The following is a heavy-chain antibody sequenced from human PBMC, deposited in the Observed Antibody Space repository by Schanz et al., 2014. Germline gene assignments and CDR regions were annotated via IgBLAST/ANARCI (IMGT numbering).Heavy chain of an antibody. CDR1: GFSFGNYG. V-gene: IGHV3-23*01. D-gene: IGHD3-22*01. CDR3: AKDISDTSGKDDY. Sequence: EVQLLESGGGLVQPGGSLRLSCEASGFSFGNYGMSWVRQAPGKGLEWVSGFDAHDGRAYYADSAKGRFTISRDNSKNTLFLQMNSLRVEDSAIYYCAKDISDTSGKDDYWGQGTLXTVSS. CDR2: FDAHDGRA. J-gene: IGHJ4*02.